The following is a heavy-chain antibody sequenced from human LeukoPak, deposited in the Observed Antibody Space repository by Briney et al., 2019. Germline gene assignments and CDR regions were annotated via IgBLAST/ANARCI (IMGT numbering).Heavy chain of an antibody. CDR2: IQQDGSEK. J-gene: IGHJ4*02. CDR1: GFTFSSYW. CDR3: ARGVSSWYLPPYYFDY. D-gene: IGHD6-13*01. Sequence: GGSLRLSCAASGFTFSSYWMRWVRQAPGKGLEWVAYIQQDGSEKYYVDSVKGRFTISRDNAKNSLYLQMNSLRAEDTAVYYCARGVSSWYLPPYYFDYWGQGTLVTVSS. V-gene: IGHV3-7*01.